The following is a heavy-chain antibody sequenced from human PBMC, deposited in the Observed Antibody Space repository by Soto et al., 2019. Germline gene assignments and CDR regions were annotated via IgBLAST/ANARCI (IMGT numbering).Heavy chain of an antibody. J-gene: IGHJ4*02. CDR1: GFAFSSYG. D-gene: IGHD3-3*01. Sequence: PGGSLRLSCAASGFAFSSYGMHWVRQAPGKGLEWLAVISYDGSNKYYADSVKGRFTISRDNSKNTLYLQINSLRAEETAVYYCAKADAARSRFLEWLLGYWGQGTLVTVSS. V-gene: IGHV3-30*18. CDR3: AKADAARSRFLEWLLGY. CDR2: ISYDGSNK.